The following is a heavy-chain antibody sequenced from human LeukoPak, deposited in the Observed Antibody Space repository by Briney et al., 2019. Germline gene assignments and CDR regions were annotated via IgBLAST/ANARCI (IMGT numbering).Heavy chain of an antibody. CDR2: IIPIFGTA. V-gene: IGHV1-69*13. Sequence: GASVKVSCKASGGTFSSYAISWVRQAPGHGLEWMGGIIPIFGTANYAQKFQGRVTITADESTSTAYMELSSLRSEDTAVYYCARVRGSYMDVWGQGTTVTVSS. CDR1: GGTFSSYA. J-gene: IGHJ6*02. CDR3: ARVRGSYMDV. D-gene: IGHD3-10*01.